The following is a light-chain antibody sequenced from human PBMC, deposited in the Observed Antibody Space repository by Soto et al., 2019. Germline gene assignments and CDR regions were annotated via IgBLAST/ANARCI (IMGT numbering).Light chain of an antibody. J-gene: IGKJ5*01. CDR1: QSVRSSY. CDR2: VAS. CDR3: QQYGSSPIT. V-gene: IGKV3-20*01. Sequence: EIVLTQSPGTLSLSPGERATLSCRASQSVRSSYLAWYQQKPGQAPRLLIYVASNRATGISDRFSGSGSGTDFTLTISRLEPEDFAVYYCQQYGSSPITFGQGTRLEIK.